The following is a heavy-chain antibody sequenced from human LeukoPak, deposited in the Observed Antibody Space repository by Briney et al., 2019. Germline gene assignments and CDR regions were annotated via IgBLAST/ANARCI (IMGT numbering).Heavy chain of an antibody. J-gene: IGHJ5*02. D-gene: IGHD4-11*01. V-gene: IGHV3-23*01. Sequence: GGSLRLSCAASGFTFSSYAMSWVRQAPGKGLEWVSAISGSGGSTYYADSGKGRFTISRDNPKNTLYMQMNGRNAEDRAVYYCAKDPDLTTVKYSWFDPWGQGTLVTVSS. CDR2: ISGSGGST. CDR3: AKDPDLTTVKYSWFDP. CDR1: GFTFSSYA.